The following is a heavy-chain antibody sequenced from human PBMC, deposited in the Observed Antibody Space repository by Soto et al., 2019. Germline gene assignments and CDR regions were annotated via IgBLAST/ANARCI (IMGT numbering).Heavy chain of an antibody. Sequence: QVQLVESGGGVVQPGRSLRLSCAASGFTFSSYGMHWVRQAPGKGLEWVAGIWYDGSNKYYADSVKGRFNISRDNYKNTLYLQMNSLRAEDTAVYYCARGLYCSGGSCYSGYFDYWGQGTLVTVSS. CDR1: GFTFSSYG. J-gene: IGHJ4*02. V-gene: IGHV3-33*01. CDR2: IWYDGSNK. D-gene: IGHD2-15*01. CDR3: ARGLYCSGGSCYSGYFDY.